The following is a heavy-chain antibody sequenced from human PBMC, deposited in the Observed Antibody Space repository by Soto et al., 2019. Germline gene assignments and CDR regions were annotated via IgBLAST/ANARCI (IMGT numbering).Heavy chain of an antibody. J-gene: IGHJ6*02. CDR2: IYWDDDK. CDR1: GFSLSTSGVG. V-gene: IGHV2-5*02. D-gene: IGHD2-21*02. CDR3: AHSRCGGDCLQSYSSHYYYGMDV. Sequence: QITLKESGPTLVRPTQTLTLTCTFSGFSLSTSGVGVGWIRQPPGKALEWLALIYWDDDKRYSPSLKSRLTITKETSKHQADLTITNMDPVDTSTYYCAHSRCGGDCLQSYSSHYYYGMDVWGQGTTVTVSS.